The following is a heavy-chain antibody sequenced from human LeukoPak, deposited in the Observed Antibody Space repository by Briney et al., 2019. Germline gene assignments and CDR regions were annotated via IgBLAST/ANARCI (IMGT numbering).Heavy chain of an antibody. CDR2: ISSSGSTI. J-gene: IGHJ5*02. D-gene: IGHD3-22*01. Sequence: GGSLRLSCAASGFTFSSYAMSWVRQAPGKGLEWVSYISSSGSTIYYADSVKGRFTISRDNAKNSLYLQMNSLRAEDTAVYYCAREVHYYDSSGYFSNWFDPWGQGTLVTVSS. CDR3: AREVHYYDSSGYFSNWFDP. CDR1: GFTFSSYA. V-gene: IGHV3-48*03.